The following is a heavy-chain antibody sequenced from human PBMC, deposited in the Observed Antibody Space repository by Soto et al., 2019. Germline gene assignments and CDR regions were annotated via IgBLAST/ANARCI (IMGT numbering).Heavy chain of an antibody. Sequence: QVQLVQSGGGVVQPGTSLRLSCAASGFIFSDYVMYWFRQTPGKGLEWMAVISYDGTNKHYANSVKGRFFISRDNFSKTLHLPMGSLSLEDSAIYSCGRVNTGLYQWACDVWGRGTLVALSS. CDR2: ISYDGTNK. CDR1: GFIFSDYV. J-gene: IGHJ3*01. V-gene: IGHV3-30*04. D-gene: IGHD1-1*01. CDR3: GRVNTGLYQWACDV.